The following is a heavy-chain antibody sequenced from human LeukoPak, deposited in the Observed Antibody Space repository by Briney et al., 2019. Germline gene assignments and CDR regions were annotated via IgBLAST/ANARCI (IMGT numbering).Heavy chain of an antibody. CDR2: INPNSGGT. D-gene: IGHD6-19*01. CDR1: GYTFTGYY. V-gene: IGHV1-2*02. Sequence: ASVKVSCKASGYTFTGYYMHWVRQAPGQGLEWMGWINPNSGGTNYAQKFQGKVTMTRDTSISTAYMELSRLRSDDTAVYYCARDGCSGWCSGYDYWGQGTLVTVSS. CDR3: ARDGCSGWCSGYDY. J-gene: IGHJ4*02.